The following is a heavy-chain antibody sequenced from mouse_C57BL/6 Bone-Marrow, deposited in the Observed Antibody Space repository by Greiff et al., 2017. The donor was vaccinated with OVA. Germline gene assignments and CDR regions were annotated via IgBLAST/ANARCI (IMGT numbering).Heavy chain of an antibody. D-gene: IGHD4-1*01. CDR1: GYSITSGYY. J-gene: IGHJ2*01. V-gene: IGHV3-6*01. Sequence: DVQLQESGPGLVKPSQSLSLTCSVTGYSITSGYYWNWIRQFPGNKLEWMGYISYDGSNNYNPSLKNRISITRDTSKNQFFLKLNSVTTEDTATYYCAREGANWDGYWGQGTTLTVSS. CDR3: AREGANWDGY. CDR2: ISYDGSN.